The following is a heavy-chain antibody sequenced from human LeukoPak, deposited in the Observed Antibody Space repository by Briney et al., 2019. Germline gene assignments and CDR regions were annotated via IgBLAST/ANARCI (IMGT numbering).Heavy chain of an antibody. V-gene: IGHV4-34*01. CDR1: GGSFSGYY. Sequence: PSETLSLTCAVYGGSFSGYYWSWIRQPPGKGLEWIGEINHSGSTNYNPSLKSRVTISVDTSKNQFSLKLSSVTAADTAVYYCARDPESRYCSGGSCYVDAFDIWGQGTMVTVSS. J-gene: IGHJ3*02. D-gene: IGHD2-15*01. CDR2: INHSGST. CDR3: ARDPESRYCSGGSCYVDAFDI.